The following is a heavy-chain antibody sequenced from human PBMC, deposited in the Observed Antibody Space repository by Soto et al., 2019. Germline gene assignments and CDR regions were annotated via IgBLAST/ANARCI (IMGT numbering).Heavy chain of an antibody. Sequence: PSETLSLTCTVSGGSISSSSYYWGWIRQPPGKGLEWIGSIYYSGSTYYNPSLKSRVTISVDTSKNQFSLKLSSVTAADTAVYYCAGGYCSSTSCYHPFDYWGQGTLVTVSS. CDR1: GGSISSSSYY. CDR3: AGGYCSSTSCYHPFDY. V-gene: IGHV4-39*01. CDR2: IYYSGST. D-gene: IGHD2-2*01. J-gene: IGHJ4*02.